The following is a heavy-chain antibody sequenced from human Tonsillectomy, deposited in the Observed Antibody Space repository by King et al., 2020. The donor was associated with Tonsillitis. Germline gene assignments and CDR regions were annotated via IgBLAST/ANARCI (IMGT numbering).Heavy chain of an antibody. CDR2: IDWDDDK. CDR3: ARGAHDSGSYYSDY. D-gene: IGHD1-26*01. Sequence: TLKESGPALVKPTQTLTLTCTFSGFSLSTSGMCVSWIRQPPGKALEWLALIDWDDDKYYSTSLKTRLTISKDTSNNQVVLTMTNMDPVDTATYYCARGAHDSGSYYSDYWGQGTLVTVSS. J-gene: IGHJ4*02. V-gene: IGHV2-70*01. CDR1: GFSLSTSGMC.